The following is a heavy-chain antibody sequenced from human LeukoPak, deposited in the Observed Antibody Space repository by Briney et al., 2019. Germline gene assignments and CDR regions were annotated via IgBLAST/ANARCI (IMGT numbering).Heavy chain of an antibody. CDR2: ISSFGGRT. D-gene: IGHD6-19*01. J-gene: IGHJ4*02. CDR1: GFNFTSYL. Sequence: GGSLRLSCAASGFNFTSYLMTWVRQAPGKGLEWVSGISSFGGRTYYADSVKGRFTVSRDNSKNTLYLQMSSLRADDTAVYYCAGAGVAGQVIDYWGQGTLVTVSS. CDR3: AGAGVAGQVIDY. V-gene: IGHV3-23*01.